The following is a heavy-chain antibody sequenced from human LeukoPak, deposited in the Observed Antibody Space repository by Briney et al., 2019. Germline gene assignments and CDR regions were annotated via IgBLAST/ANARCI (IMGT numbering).Heavy chain of an antibody. CDR1: GFTFSDYY. CDR3: ARDSGYDPNSFDY. Sequence: GGSLRLSCAASGFTFSDYYMSWIRQAPGKGLEWVSYISSSGSTIYYADSVKGRFTISSDNAKNSLYLQMNSLRAEDTAVYYCARDSGYDPNSFDYWGQGTLVTVSS. D-gene: IGHD5-12*01. J-gene: IGHJ4*02. CDR2: ISSSGSTI. V-gene: IGHV3-11*01.